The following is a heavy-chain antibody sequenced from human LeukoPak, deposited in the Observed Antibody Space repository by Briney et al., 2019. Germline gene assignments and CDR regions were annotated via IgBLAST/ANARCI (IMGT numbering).Heavy chain of an antibody. CDR1: GFPFSSYA. CDR2: ISDSGGST. J-gene: IGHJ4*02. V-gene: IGHV3-64*04. CDR3: AKGRWYFEY. Sequence: GGSLRLSCSASGFPFSSYAMHWVRQAPGKGLEYVSAISDSGGSTYYADSVKGRFTISRDNSKNTLYLQMNSLRAEDTAVYYCAKGRWYFEYWGQGTLVTVSS. D-gene: IGHD5-24*01.